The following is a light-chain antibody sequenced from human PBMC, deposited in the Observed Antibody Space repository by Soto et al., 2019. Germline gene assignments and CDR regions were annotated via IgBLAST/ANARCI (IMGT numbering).Light chain of an antibody. V-gene: IGKV1-9*01. CDR2: AAS. CDR1: QGISSY. CDR3: QQLNTYPVT. Sequence: IQLTQSPSSLSASLGNRVTITCRASQGISSYLAWYQQKPGKAPKLMIYAASTLQSGVPSRLSASGSGTDFTLSITSLQPEELATDDGQQLNTYPVTFGGGTKVDI. J-gene: IGKJ4*01.